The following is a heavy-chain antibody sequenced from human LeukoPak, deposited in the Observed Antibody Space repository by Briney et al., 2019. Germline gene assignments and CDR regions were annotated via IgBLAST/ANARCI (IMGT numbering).Heavy chain of an antibody. CDR3: AREGYSSGWNDY. CDR1: GGSISSHY. V-gene: IGHV4-59*11. Sequence: PSETLSLTCSGFGGSISSHYWSWIRQPPGKGPEWIGYIYYSGTTNYNPSLNSRVTISVDMSKNQFSLKLRSVTAADTAVYYCAREGYSSGWNDYWGQGTLVTVSS. J-gene: IGHJ4*02. CDR2: IYYSGTT. D-gene: IGHD6-19*01.